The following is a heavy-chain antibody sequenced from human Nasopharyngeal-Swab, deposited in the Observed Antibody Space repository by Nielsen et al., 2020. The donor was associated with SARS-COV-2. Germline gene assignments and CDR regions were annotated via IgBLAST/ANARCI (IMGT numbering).Heavy chain of an antibody. Sequence: ASVKVSCKASGYTFTSYDINWVRQATGQGLEWMGWMNPNSGNTGYAQKFQGRVTMTRNTSISTAYMELSSLRSEDTAVYYCAGAGGGYGDEIYYYYGMDVWGQGTTVTVSS. J-gene: IGHJ6*02. CDR2: MNPNSGNT. V-gene: IGHV1-8*01. CDR1: GYTFTSYD. D-gene: IGHD4-17*01. CDR3: AGAGGGYGDEIYYYYGMDV.